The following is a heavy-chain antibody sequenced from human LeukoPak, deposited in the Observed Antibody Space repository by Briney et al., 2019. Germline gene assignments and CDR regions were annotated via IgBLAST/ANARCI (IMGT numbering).Heavy chain of an antibody. CDR2: IYYSGHT. Sequence: SETLSLTCTVSGGSISRSNYYWGWIRQPPGKGLVWIGSIYYSGHTHYNASLKSRLTISVDTSKNQFSLKLSSVAAADTAVYYCARHGLTSGSYSRFDYWGQGTLVTVSS. D-gene: IGHD1-26*01. V-gene: IGHV4-39*01. CDR3: ARHGLTSGSYSRFDY. CDR1: GGSISRSNYY. J-gene: IGHJ4*02.